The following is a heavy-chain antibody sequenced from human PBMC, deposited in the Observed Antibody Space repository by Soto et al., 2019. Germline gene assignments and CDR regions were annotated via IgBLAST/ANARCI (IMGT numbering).Heavy chain of an antibody. V-gene: IGHV3-48*02. CDR2: ISSSSSTI. D-gene: IGHD5-18*01. CDR3: ARELSLGYSYGYNGFDP. Sequence: GGSLRLSCAASGFTFSSYSMNWVRQAPGKGLEWVSYISSSSSTIYYACSVKGRFTISRDNAKNSLYLQMNSLRDEDTAVYYCARELSLGYSYGYNGFDPWGQGTLVTVSS. J-gene: IGHJ5*02. CDR1: GFTFSSYS.